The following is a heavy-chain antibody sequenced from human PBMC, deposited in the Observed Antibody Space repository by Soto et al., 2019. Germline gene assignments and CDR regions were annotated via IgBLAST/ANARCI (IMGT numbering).Heavy chain of an antibody. Sequence: SVKVSCKASGGTFSSYAISWVRQAPGQGLEWMGGIIPIFGTANYAQKFQGRVTITADESTSTAYMELSSLRSEDTAVYYCARDLDCTNGVCYSDGMDVWGQGTTVTVSS. CDR2: IIPIFGTA. CDR1: GGTFSSYA. J-gene: IGHJ6*02. D-gene: IGHD2-8*01. CDR3: ARDLDCTNGVCYSDGMDV. V-gene: IGHV1-69*13.